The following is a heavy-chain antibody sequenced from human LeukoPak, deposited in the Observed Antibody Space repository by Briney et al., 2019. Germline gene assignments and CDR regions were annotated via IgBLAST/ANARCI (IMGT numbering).Heavy chain of an antibody. CDR3: ARDSRSYERSGYYHFDY. J-gene: IGHJ4*02. Sequence: SETLSLTCTVSGASLISYYWNWIRQPSGKGLEWIGYIYYNGSPNYNPSLKSRVTMSQDTSKNQFSLKLTSVTAADTAVYYCARDSRSYERSGYYHFDYWGQGSLVTVSS. V-gene: IGHV4-59*01. CDR1: GASLISYY. CDR2: IYYNGSP. D-gene: IGHD3-22*01.